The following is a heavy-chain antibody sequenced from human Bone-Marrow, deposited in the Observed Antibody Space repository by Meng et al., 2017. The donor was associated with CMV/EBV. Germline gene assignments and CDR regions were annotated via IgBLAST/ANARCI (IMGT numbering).Heavy chain of an antibody. CDR2: IYSRGIT. Sequence: TVGRYSTCIRPPPGKRLEWIGFIYSRGITYYNASLRSRVTISLDTSKNQFSLTLTSATTADTAVYYCATTALGPGYCDRASCYFASWGQGTLVTVSS. J-gene: IGHJ5*02. V-gene: IGHV4-61*08. CDR1: TVGRY. D-gene: IGHD2-2*01. CDR3: ATTALGPGYCDRASCYFAS.